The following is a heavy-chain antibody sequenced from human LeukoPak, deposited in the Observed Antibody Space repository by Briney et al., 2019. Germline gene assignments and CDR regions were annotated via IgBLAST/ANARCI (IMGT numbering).Heavy chain of an antibody. D-gene: IGHD2/OR15-2a*01. CDR3: AKFTLSVTEYFQH. J-gene: IGHJ1*01. Sequence: PGGSLRLSCAASGFTFSSYSMNWVRQAPGKGLEWVSSISSSSTYIYYADSVKGRFTISRDNAKNSLYLQMNSLRAEDTAVYYCAKFTLSVTEYFQHWGQGTLVTVSS. CDR1: GFTFSSYS. V-gene: IGHV3-21*04. CDR2: ISSSSTYI.